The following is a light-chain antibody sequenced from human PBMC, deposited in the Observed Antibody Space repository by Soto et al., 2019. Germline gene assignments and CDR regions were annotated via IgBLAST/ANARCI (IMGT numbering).Light chain of an antibody. J-gene: IGLJ3*02. CDR3: SSYTSGSTPWV. CDR2: EVS. CDR1: SSDVGGYNY. Sequence: QSVLTQPASVSGSPGQSITISCTGTSSDVGGYNYVSWYQQHPGKAPKLMIYEVSNRPSGVSNRFSGSKSGNTASLTISGLQAEDEADYYCSSYTSGSTPWVSGGGTKLTVL. V-gene: IGLV2-14*01.